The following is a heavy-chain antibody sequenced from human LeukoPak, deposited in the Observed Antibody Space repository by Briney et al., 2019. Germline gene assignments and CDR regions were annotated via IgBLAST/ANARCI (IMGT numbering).Heavy chain of an antibody. D-gene: IGHD6-13*01. J-gene: IGHJ3*02. CDR2: INWNGGST. CDR3: ARVIAAALGAFDI. V-gene: IGHV3-20*01. Sequence: PGGSLRLSCAASGFTFDDYGMSWVRQAPGKGLEWVSGINWNGGSTGYADSVKGRFTISSDNAKNSLYLQMNSLRAEDTALYHCARVIAAALGAFDIWGQGTMVTVSS. CDR1: GFTFDDYG.